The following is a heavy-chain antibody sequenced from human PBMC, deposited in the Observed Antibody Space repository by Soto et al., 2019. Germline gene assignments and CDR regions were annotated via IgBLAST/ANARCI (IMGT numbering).Heavy chain of an antibody. CDR3: ARALVSGTHGVFDY. Sequence: EVQLVESGGGLVQPGRSLRLSCVASGFTFDEYGMHWVRQAPGKGLEWVSRISWNGVSIGYADSVMGRFTISRDNTKNSLYLQMNSMRAEDTALYYCARALVSGTHGVFDYWGQGTLVTVSS. V-gene: IGHV3-9*01. CDR2: ISWNGVSI. J-gene: IGHJ4*02. D-gene: IGHD3-10*01. CDR1: GFTFDEYG.